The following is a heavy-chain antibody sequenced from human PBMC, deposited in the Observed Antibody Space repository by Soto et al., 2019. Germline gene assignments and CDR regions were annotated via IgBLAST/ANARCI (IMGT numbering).Heavy chain of an antibody. CDR3: AKDFRYDSSGYRGAISRFDY. D-gene: IGHD3-22*01. CDR2: ISGSGGST. J-gene: IGHJ4*02. CDR1: GFTFNSYA. V-gene: IGHV3-23*01. Sequence: EVQLLESGGGLVQPGGSLRLSCAASGFTFNSYAMSWVRQAPGKGLEWVSGISGSGGSTYYADSVKGRFTISRDNSKNTLYLQMNSLRAEDTAVYYCAKDFRYDSSGYRGAISRFDYWGQGTLVTVSS.